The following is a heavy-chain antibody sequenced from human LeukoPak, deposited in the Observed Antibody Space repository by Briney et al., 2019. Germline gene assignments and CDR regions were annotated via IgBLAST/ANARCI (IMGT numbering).Heavy chain of an antibody. V-gene: IGHV4-39*07. J-gene: IGHJ4*02. Sequence: SETLSLTCTVSGGSISSSSYYWGWIRQPPGKGLEWIGSIYYSGSTYYNPSLKSRVTISVDTSKNQFSLKLSSVTAADTAVYYCARGHMRERVRGVILRLDYWGQGTLVTVSS. CDR2: IYYSGST. D-gene: IGHD3-10*01. CDR3: ARGHMRERVRGVILRLDY. CDR1: GGSISSSSYY.